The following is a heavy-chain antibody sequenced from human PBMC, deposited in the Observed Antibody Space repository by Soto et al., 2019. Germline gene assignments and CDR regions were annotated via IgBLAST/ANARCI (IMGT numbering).Heavy chain of an antibody. V-gene: IGHV3-21*01. Sequence: GGSLRLSCAASGFTFSSDSMNWVRQARGKGLEWVSSISSSSSYIYYADSVKGRFTISRDNAKNSLYLQMNSLRAEDTAVYYCARESSIAARYYFDYWGQGTLVTVSS. CDR3: ARESSIAARYYFDY. J-gene: IGHJ4*02. CDR2: ISSSSSYI. CDR1: GFTFSSDS. D-gene: IGHD6-6*01.